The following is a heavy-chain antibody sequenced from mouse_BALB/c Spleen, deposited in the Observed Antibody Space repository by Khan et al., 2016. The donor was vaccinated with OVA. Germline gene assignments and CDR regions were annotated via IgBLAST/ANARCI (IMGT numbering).Heavy chain of an antibody. CDR2: INPSSGYT. CDR3: ARTHER. V-gene: IGHV1-4*01. J-gene: IGHJ2*01. Sequence: QVRLQQSGAELARPGASVKMSCKASGYTFTSYTMHWVKQWPGQGLEWIGYINPSSGYTKYNQKFKDKATLTADKSSSTAYMQLSSLTSEDSAVYYCARTHERWGQGTTLTVSS. CDR1: GYTFTSYT.